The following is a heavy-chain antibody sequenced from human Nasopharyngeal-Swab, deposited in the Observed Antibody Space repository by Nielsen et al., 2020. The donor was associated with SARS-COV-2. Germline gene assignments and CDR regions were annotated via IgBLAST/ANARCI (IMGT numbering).Heavy chain of an antibody. V-gene: IGHV3-21*01. D-gene: IGHD3-3*01. CDR3: ARDGLDYDFWRAYFMDV. CDR2: ISSSSSYI. J-gene: IGHJ6*02. CDR1: GFTFNNYN. Sequence: GESLKISCAASGFTFNNYNFNWVRQAPGKGLEWVSSISSSSSYIYYADSVKGRFTISRDNDKNSLYLKMNSLRAEDTAVYYCARDGLDYDFWRAYFMDVWGQGTTVTVSS.